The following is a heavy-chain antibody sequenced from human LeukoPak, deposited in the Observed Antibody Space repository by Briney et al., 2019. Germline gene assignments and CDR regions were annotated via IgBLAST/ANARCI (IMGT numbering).Heavy chain of an antibody. V-gene: IGHV4-34*01. CDR2: INHSGST. J-gene: IGHJ6*02. D-gene: IGHD5-18*01. CDR3: ARGRKQLQLRGYYYGMDV. Sequence: SETLSLTCTVSGGSISSYYWSWIRQPPGKGLEWIGEINHSGSTNYNPSLKSRVTISVDTSKNQFSLKLSSVTAADTAMYYCARGRKQLQLRGYYYGMDVWGQGTTVTVSS. CDR1: GGSISSYY.